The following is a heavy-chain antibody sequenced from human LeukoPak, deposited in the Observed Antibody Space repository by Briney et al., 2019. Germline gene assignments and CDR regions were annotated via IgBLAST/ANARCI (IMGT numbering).Heavy chain of an antibody. J-gene: IGHJ3*02. CDR1: GGSISGSDHY. D-gene: IGHD5-12*01. V-gene: IGHV4-61*08. Sequence: SETLSLTRTVSGGSISGSDHYWSWIRQPPGKGLEWIGYIYYSGSTNYNPSLKSRVTISVDTSKNQFSLNLSSVTAADTAVYYCARDRRGYATAFDIWGQGTMVTVFS. CDR2: IYYSGST. CDR3: ARDRRGYATAFDI.